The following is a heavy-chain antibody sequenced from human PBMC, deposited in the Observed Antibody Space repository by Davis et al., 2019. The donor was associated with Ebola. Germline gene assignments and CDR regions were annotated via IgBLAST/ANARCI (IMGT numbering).Heavy chain of an antibody. V-gene: IGHV1-18*01. Sequence: AASVKVSCTASGYTFTSYGISWVRHAPEQGLEWMRWIRAYNGNTNYAQKLQGRVTMTTDTSTSTAYMQLRSLRSDDTAVYYCARDPTVTPLDYWGQGTLVTVSS. J-gene: IGHJ4*02. CDR2: IRAYNGNT. CDR1: GYTFTSYG. CDR3: ARDPTVTPLDY. D-gene: IGHD4-17*01.